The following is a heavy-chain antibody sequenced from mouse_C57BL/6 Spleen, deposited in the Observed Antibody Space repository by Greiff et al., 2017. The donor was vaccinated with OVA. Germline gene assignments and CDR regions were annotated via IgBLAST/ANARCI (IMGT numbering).Heavy chain of an antibody. V-gene: IGHV3-6*01. D-gene: IGHD1-1*01. J-gene: IGHJ4*01. CDR1: GYSITSGYY. Sequence: VQLKESGPGLVKPSQSLSLTCSVTGYSITSGYYWNWIRQFPGNKLEWMGYISYDGSNNYNPSLKNRISITRDTSKNQFFLKLNSVTTEDTATYYCARDTGNYGSSYVRMDYWGQGTSVTVSS. CDR3: ARDTGNYGSSYVRMDY. CDR2: ISYDGSN.